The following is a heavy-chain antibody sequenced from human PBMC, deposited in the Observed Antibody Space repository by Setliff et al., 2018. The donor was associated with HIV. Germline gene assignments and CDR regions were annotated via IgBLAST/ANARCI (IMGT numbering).Heavy chain of an antibody. CDR2: IYHSGST. CDR1: GDSINSGDYY. Sequence: SETLSLTCTVSGDSINSGDYYWSWIRQPPGKGLEWIGYIYHSGSTHYNPSLNSRVTISVDKSKNQFSLKLTFVTAADTAVYYCARGGGNYYYGLNVWGQGTTVTVSS. V-gene: IGHV4-30-4*01. D-gene: IGHD3-10*01. J-gene: IGHJ6*02. CDR3: ARGGGNYYYGLNV.